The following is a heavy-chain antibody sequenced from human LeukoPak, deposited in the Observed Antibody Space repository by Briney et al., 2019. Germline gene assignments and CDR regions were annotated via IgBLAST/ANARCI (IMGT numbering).Heavy chain of an antibody. CDR3: AKERLGGNYGDYAVDY. CDR1: GFTFTSYA. J-gene: IGHJ4*02. CDR2: VSGSGDGT. V-gene: IGHV3-23*01. D-gene: IGHD4-17*01. Sequence: GGSRSLSCAASGFTFTSYAMGWFRQAPGKGLEWVSSVSGSGDGTYYADSVKGRFTISRDNSKKTLDLHMDSLRAEDTAVYYCAKERLGGNYGDYAVDYWGQGTMVTVSS.